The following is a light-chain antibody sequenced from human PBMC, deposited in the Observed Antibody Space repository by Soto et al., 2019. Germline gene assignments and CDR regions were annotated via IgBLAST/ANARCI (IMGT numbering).Light chain of an antibody. CDR3: SSYTSSSTLYV. Sequence: QSVLTQPASVSGSPSQSITISCTGASSDVGSYTYVSWYQQHPGKAPKLMIYEVNNRPSGVSNRFSGSKSGNTASLTISGLQAEDEADYYCSSYTSSSTLYVFGTGTKVTV. V-gene: IGLV2-14*01. CDR1: SSDVGSYTY. CDR2: EVN. J-gene: IGLJ1*01.